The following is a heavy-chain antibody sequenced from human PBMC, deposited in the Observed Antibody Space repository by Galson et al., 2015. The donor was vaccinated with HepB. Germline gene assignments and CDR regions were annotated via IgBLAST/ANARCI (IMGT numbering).Heavy chain of an antibody. CDR3: ASRPNLPFIAVAGTGSYAFDI. Sequence: QSGAEVKKPGESLRISCKGSGYSFTSYWISWVRQMPGKGLEWMGRIDPSDSYTNYSPSFQGHVTISADKSISTAYLQWSSLKASDTAMYYCASRPNLPFIAVAGTGSYAFDIWGQGTMVTVSS. CDR2: IDPSDSYT. V-gene: IGHV5-10-1*01. D-gene: IGHD6-19*01. J-gene: IGHJ3*02. CDR1: GYSFTSYW.